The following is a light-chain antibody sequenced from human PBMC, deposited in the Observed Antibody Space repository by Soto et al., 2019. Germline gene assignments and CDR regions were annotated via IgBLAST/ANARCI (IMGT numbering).Light chain of an antibody. J-gene: IGKJ1*01. Sequence: EVMLTQSPGTLSLSPGERATLSCRASQSVSSNYLAWYQQKSGQAPRLLIYGASNRATGIPDRFSGGGSGTDLTLTIRRLEPEDFAVYYCQQDDTSPRTFGEGTKVEFK. V-gene: IGKV3-20*01. CDR2: GAS. CDR3: QQDDTSPRT. CDR1: QSVSSNY.